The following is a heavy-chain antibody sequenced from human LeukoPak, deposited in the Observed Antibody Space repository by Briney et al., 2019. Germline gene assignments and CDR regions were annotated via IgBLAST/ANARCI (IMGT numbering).Heavy chain of an antibody. CDR1: GFTFSTYA. CDR3: AKDPIGSGYWFDY. CDR2: ISGSGGST. D-gene: IGHD3-22*01. Sequence: GGSLRLSCAATGFTFSTYAMSWVRQAPGKGLEWVSSISGSGGSTYYADSVKGRFTISRDNSKNTLYLQMNSLRADDTAVYYCAKDPIGSGYWFDYWGQGTLVTVPS. V-gene: IGHV3-23*01. J-gene: IGHJ4*02.